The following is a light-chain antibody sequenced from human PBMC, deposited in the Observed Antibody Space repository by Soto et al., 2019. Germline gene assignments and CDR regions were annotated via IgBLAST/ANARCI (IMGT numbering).Light chain of an antibody. J-gene: IGKJ5*01. Sequence: EVVLTHAPATLSVSPGERATFSCRARQNIATNLAWYRPKPGQAPSPLIYGAFNRETGIQARFRAGGAGPECTRTISSLQSEDVAVDCCPQYNFWTYTFGQGTRLEI. CDR3: PQYNFWTYT. V-gene: IGKV3-15*01. CDR1: QNIATN. CDR2: GAF.